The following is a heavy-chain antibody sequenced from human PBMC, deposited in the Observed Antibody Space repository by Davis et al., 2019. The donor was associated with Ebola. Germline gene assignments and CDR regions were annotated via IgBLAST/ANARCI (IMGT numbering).Heavy chain of an antibody. J-gene: IGHJ4*02. D-gene: IGHD6-19*01. CDR2: VHGGNGNT. CDR3: ARATFGYNSGWYADY. CDR1: RFTLPNYA. Sequence: SVPVSRQASRFTLPNYAIHWLRQAPAQSLEWMGWVHGGNGNTKYSQRFQGRVTISTDTSASTVYLDLTSLRSDDTAVFYCARATFGYNSGWYADYWGPGSLVTVSS. V-gene: IGHV1-3*01.